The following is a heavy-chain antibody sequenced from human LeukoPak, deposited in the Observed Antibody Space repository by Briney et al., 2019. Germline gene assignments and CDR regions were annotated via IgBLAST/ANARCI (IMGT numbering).Heavy chain of an antibody. CDR2: IWYDGSNK. V-gene: IGHV3-33*01. Sequence: GGSLRLSCAASGFTFSSYGMHWVRQAPGKGLEWVAVIWYDGSNKYYADSVKGRFTISRDNSKNTLYLQMNSLRAEDTAVYYCARDRVAVAGTAWFNPWGQGTLVTVSS. CDR1: GFTFSSYG. J-gene: IGHJ5*02. CDR3: ARDRVAVAGTAWFNP. D-gene: IGHD6-19*01.